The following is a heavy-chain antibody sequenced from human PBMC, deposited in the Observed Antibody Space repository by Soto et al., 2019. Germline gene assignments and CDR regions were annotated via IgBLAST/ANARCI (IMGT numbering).Heavy chain of an antibody. D-gene: IGHD3-16*02. Sequence: ASVKVSCKASGYIFTTYALHWVRQAPGQRLEWMGWINAGKGNTKYSQKFQDRVIITRDTSASVAYMELSSLASEDTAVYYCARSEVIPEGCDYWGQGTLVTVSS. CDR2: INAGKGNT. J-gene: IGHJ4*02. CDR3: ARSEVIPEGCDY. CDR1: GYIFTTYA. V-gene: IGHV1-3*01.